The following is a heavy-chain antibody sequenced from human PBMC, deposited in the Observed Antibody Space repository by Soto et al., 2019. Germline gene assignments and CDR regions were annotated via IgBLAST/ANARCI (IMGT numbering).Heavy chain of an antibody. Sequence: AGESLKISCKGSGYSFTSYWISWVRQMPGKGLEWMGRIDPSDSYTNYSPSFQGHVTISADKSISTAYLQWSSLKASDTAMYYCARHRAYDSSGYYTFRFDYWGQGTLVTVSS. CDR3: ARHRAYDSSGYYTFRFDY. CDR2: IDPSDSYT. CDR1: GYSFTSYW. J-gene: IGHJ4*02. V-gene: IGHV5-10-1*01. D-gene: IGHD3-22*01.